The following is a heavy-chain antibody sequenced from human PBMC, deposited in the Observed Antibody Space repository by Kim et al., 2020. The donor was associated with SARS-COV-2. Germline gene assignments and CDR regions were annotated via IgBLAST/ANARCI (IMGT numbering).Heavy chain of an antibody. CDR2: IYPGDSDT. CDR3: ARHEEYYGSGSYPKPEADY. J-gene: IGHJ4*02. CDR1: GYSFTSYW. D-gene: IGHD3-10*01. Sequence: GESLKISCKGSGYSFTSYWIGWVRQMPGKGLEWMGIIYPGDSDTRYSPSFQGQVTISADKSISTAYLQWSSLKASDTAMYYCARHEEYYGSGSYPKPEADYWGQGTLVTVSS. V-gene: IGHV5-51*01.